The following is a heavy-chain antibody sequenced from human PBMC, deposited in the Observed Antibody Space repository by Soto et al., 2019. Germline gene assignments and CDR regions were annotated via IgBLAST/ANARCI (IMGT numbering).Heavy chain of an antibody. D-gene: IGHD3-10*01. CDR3: AKDQVDYGSGSNSMRNPYYYYGMDV. CDR2: ISGSGGST. CDR1: GFTFSGYA. J-gene: IGHJ6*02. Sequence: PGGSLRLSCAASGFTFSGYAMSWVRQAPGKGLEWVSDISGSGGSTYYADSVKGRFTISRDNSKNTLYLQMNSLRAEDTAVYYCAKDQVDYGSGSNSMRNPYYYYGMDVWGQGTTVTVSS. V-gene: IGHV3-23*01.